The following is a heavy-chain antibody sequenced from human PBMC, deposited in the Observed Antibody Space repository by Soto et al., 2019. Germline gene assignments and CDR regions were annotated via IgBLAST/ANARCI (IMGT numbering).Heavy chain of an antibody. V-gene: IGHV3-21*01. CDR1: GFTFSSYS. CDR3: ARDRSPMSSSWAFDY. D-gene: IGHD6-13*01. J-gene: IGHJ4*02. Sequence: GGSLRLSCAASGFTFSSYSMNWVRQAPGKGLEWVSSISSSSSYIYYADSVKGRFTISRDNAKNSLYLQMNSLRAEDTAVYYCARDRSPMSSSWAFDYWGQGTLVTVSS. CDR2: ISSSSSYI.